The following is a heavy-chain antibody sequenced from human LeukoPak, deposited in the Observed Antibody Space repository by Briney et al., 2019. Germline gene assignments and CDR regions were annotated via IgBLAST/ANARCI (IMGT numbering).Heavy chain of an antibody. CDR2: IRSRSSSI. Sequence: PGGSLRLSCAASGFTFSSYSMNWVRQAPGTGLEGVSYIRSRSSSIYYADSVKGRFTISRDNAKNSLYLQMNSLRAEDTAVYYCARNLAATGTFYYYYGMDVWGQGTTVTVSS. CDR1: GFTFSSYS. V-gene: IGHV3-48*04. CDR3: ARNLAATGTFYYYYGMDV. J-gene: IGHJ6*02. D-gene: IGHD6-13*01.